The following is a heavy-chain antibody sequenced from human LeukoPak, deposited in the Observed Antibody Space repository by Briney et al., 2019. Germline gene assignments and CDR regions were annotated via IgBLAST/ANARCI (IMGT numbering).Heavy chain of an antibody. V-gene: IGHV6-1*01. J-gene: IGHJ5*02. CDR2: TYYRSTWYN. Sequence: SQTLSLTCAISGDSFSSNSVTWNWIRQSPSRGLEWLGRTYYRSTWYNDYAVSVRGRIAVNPDTSKNQFSLHLNSVTPEDTAVYYCARRLTQYDCFDPWGQGILVTVSS. CDR1: GDSFSSNSVT. CDR3: ARRLTQYDCFDP. D-gene: IGHD2-2*01.